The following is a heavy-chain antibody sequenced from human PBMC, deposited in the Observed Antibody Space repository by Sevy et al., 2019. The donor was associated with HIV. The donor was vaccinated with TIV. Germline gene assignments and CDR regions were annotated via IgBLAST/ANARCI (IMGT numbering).Heavy chain of an antibody. CDR2: ISYDGSNK. V-gene: IGHV3-30-3*01. J-gene: IGHJ4*02. CDR3: ARDRGSGKNVFFDY. CDR1: GFTFSSYA. D-gene: IGHD3-10*01. Sequence: GGSLRLSCAASGFTFSSYAMHWVRQAPGKGLEWVAVISYDGSNKYYADSVKGRFTISRDNSKNTLYLQMNSLRTEDTAVYYCARDRGSGKNVFFDYWDQGTLVTVSS.